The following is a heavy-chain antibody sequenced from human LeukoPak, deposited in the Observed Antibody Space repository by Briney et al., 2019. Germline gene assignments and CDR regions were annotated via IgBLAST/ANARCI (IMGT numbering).Heavy chain of an antibody. CDR1: GFTFSTYA. Sequence: PGGSLRLSCSASGFTFSTYAMHWVRQAPGKGLEYVSAITTNGDSTYYADSVKGRFTISRDNSKNTLFLQMSSLRTEDTAMYYCVKLDRGYYCHLWGQGTLVTVSS. V-gene: IGHV3-64D*09. CDR3: VKLDRGYYCHL. D-gene: IGHD3-10*01. CDR2: ITTNGDST. J-gene: IGHJ4*02.